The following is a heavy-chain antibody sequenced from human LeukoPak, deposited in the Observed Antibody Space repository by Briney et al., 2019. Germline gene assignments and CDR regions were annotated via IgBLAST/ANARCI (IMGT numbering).Heavy chain of an antibody. CDR3: RYFYGSGTLKNDAFDI. V-gene: IGHV4-39*07. CDR2: INHSGST. Sequence: SETLSLTCTVSGGSIGSNNYYWSWIRQPPGKGLEWIGEINHSGSTNYNPSLKSRVTISVDTSKNQFSLKLSSVTAADTAVYYCRYFYGSGTLKNDAFDIWGQGTMVTVSS. CDR1: GGSIGSNNYY. D-gene: IGHD3-10*01. J-gene: IGHJ3*02.